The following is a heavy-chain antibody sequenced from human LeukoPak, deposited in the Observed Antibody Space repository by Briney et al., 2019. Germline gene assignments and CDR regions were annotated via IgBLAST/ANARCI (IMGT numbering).Heavy chain of an antibody. CDR2: IYTSGTT. V-gene: IGHV4-4*07. CDR3: ARGVAPAAIGWFDP. D-gene: IGHD2-2*01. Sequence: SETLSLTCTVAGGFTSSYYWSWIRQPAGKGLEWIGRIYTSGTTNYNPSLKSRVTMSLDTSRNQFSLKLSSVTAADTAVYYCARGVAPAAIGWFDPGGQGTLVTVSS. J-gene: IGHJ5*02. CDR1: GGFTSSYY.